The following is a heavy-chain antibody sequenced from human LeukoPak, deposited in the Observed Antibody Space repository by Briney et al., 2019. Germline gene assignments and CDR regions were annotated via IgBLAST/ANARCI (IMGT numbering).Heavy chain of an antibody. V-gene: IGHV1-8*01. CDR1: GYTFTSYD. Sequence: EASVKVSCKASGYTFTSYDINWVRQATGQGLEWMGWMNPNSGNTGYAQKFQGRVTMTRNTSISTAYMELSSLRSEDTAVYYCASVYYDFWSGYYRTDYYYYYMDVWGKGTTVTVSS. CDR2: MNPNSGNT. CDR3: ASVYYDFWSGYYRTDYYYYYMDV. D-gene: IGHD3-3*01. J-gene: IGHJ6*03.